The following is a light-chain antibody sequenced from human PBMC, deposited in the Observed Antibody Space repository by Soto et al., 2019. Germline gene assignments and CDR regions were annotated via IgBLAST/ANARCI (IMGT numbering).Light chain of an antibody. Sequence: EIVMTQSPATLSVSPGERATLSCRASQSVSSDLAWYQQKPGQAPRLLIYDASTRANGIPARFSGSGSGTEFTLTISSLQSEEFAVYYCQQYNNWPLTFGGGTKVEIK. CDR3: QQYNNWPLT. V-gene: IGKV3-15*01. CDR1: QSVSSD. CDR2: DAS. J-gene: IGKJ4*01.